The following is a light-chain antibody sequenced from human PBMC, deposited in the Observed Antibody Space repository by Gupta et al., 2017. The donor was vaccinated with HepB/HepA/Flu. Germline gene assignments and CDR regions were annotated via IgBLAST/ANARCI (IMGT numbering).Light chain of an antibody. CDR3: CSYAGIAV. CDR2: DVS. J-gene: IGLJ2*01. V-gene: IGLV2-11*01. CDR1: SSDVGGYNY. Sequence: QSALTQPRSVAGPPGQSVTISCTGTSSDVGGYNYVSWYQQHPGKAPKRMIYDVSKRPSGVPDRFSGSKSGNTASLTISGLQAEDEADYYCCSYAGIAVFGGGTKLTVL.